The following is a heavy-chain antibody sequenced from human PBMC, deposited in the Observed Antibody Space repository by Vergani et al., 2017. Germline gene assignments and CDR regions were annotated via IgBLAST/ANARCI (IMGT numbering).Heavy chain of an antibody. CDR1: GFTFSSYG. J-gene: IGHJ6*02. V-gene: IGHV3-30*03. CDR2: ISYDGSNK. CDR3: ARDRLRPPTGRIYYYYYGMDV. Sequence: QVQLVESGGGVVQPGRSLRLSCAASGFTFSSYGMHWVRQAPGKGLEWVAVISYDGSNKYYADSVKGRFTISRDNSKNTLYLQMNSLRAEDTAVYYCARDRLRPPTGRIYYYYYGMDVWGQGTTVTVSS. D-gene: IGHD4-17*01.